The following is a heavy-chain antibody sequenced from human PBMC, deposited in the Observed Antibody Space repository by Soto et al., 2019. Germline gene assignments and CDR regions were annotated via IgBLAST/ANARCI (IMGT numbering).Heavy chain of an antibody. CDR1: GGSISSPSYY. CDR2: IYYSGNT. D-gene: IGHD1-1*01. Sequence: QLQLQESGPGLVKPSENLSLTCSVSGGSISSPSYYWGWIRQPPGKALEWIGSIYYSGNTYYNPSRKSRVTIFVDTSRNQFSLKVNSVTAADTAVYFCARLPGITTLRRDYWGQGTLVTVSS. J-gene: IGHJ4*02. CDR3: ARLPGITTLRRDY. V-gene: IGHV4-39*01.